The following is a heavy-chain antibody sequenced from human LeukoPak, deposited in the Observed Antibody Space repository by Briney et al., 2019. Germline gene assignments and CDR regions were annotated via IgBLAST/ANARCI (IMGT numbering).Heavy chain of an antibody. J-gene: IGHJ6*02. CDR1: GFTFSSYG. D-gene: IGHD7-27*01. V-gene: IGHV3-33*06. CDR3: AKSWGFYYYGMDV. CDR2: IWYDGSNK. Sequence: GGSLRLSCAASGFTFSSYGMHWVRQAPGKGLEWVAVIWYDGSNKYYADSVKGRSTISRDNSKNTLYLQMNSLRAEDTAVYYCAKSWGFYYYGMDVWGQGTTVTVSS.